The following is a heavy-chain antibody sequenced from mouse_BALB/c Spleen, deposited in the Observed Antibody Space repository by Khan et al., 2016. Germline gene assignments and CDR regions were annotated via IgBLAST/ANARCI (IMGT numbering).Heavy chain of an antibody. CDR1: GYAFSSYW. J-gene: IGHJ3*01. CDR2: IYPGDGDT. CDR3: AREGYGYDTFAY. D-gene: IGHD2-2*01. V-gene: IGHV1-80*01. Sequence: QVQLQQSGAELVRPGSSVKISCKASGYAFSSYWMNWVKQRPGQGLELIGQIYPGDGDTNYNGKFKGKATLTADKSSSTAYMQLSSLTSEDSAVYFCAREGYGYDTFAYWGQGTLVTVSA.